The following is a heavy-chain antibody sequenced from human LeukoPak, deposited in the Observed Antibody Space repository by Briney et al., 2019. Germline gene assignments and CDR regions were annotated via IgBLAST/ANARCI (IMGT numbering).Heavy chain of an antibody. CDR3: ARHGGWYEDY. Sequence: PSETLSLTCTVSGGSISGYYWSWIRQPPGKGLEWIGYIYYSGSTSYNPSLKSRITISVDTSKKQFSLNLNSVTAADTAVYCCARHGGWYEDYWGQGTLVTVSS. CDR2: IYYSGST. D-gene: IGHD6-19*01. J-gene: IGHJ4*02. V-gene: IGHV4-59*08. CDR1: GGSISGYY.